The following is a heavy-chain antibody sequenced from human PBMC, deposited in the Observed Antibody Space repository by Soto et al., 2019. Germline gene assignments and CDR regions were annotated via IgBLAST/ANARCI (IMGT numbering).Heavy chain of an antibody. CDR1: GGTFSSYA. CDR3: ARVRVYSSIWWDAFDI. CDR2: IIPIFGTA. Sequence: QVQLVQSGAEVKKPGSSVKVSCKASGGTFSSYAISWVRQAPGQGLEWMGGIIPIFGTANYAQKFQGRVTITADESTTTAYMELSSLRSKDTAVYYCARVRVYSSIWWDAFDIWGQGTMVTVSS. V-gene: IGHV1-69*01. J-gene: IGHJ3*02. D-gene: IGHD6-13*01.